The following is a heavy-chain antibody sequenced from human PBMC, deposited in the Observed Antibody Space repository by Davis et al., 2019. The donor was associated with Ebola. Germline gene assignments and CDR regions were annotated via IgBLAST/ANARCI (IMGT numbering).Heavy chain of an antibody. CDR3: TTEVKPSAFFDY. Sequence: GGSLRLSCAASGFTFSDYYMSWVRQAPGKGLEWVGRIKSKTDGGTTDYAAPVKGRFTISRDDSKNTLFLQMSSLKTEDTAVYYCTTEVKPSAFFDYWGQGALVTVSS. CDR2: IKSKTDGGTT. CDR1: GFTFSDYY. J-gene: IGHJ4*02. V-gene: IGHV3-15*01. D-gene: IGHD1-14*01.